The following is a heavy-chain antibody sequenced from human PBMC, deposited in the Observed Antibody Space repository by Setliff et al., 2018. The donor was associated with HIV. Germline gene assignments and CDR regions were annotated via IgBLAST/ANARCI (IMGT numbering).Heavy chain of an antibody. Sequence: PGGSLRLSCAASGFTFSNAWMNWVRQAPGKGLEWVGRIKSKTAGGTTDYAAPVKGRFTISRDDSKNTLYLQMSSLKTEDTAIYYCTTKPPAADFQHWGQGTLVTVSS. CDR2: IKSKTAGGTT. D-gene: IGHD2-2*01. V-gene: IGHV3-15*07. J-gene: IGHJ1*01. CDR3: TTKPPAADFQH. CDR1: GFTFSNAW.